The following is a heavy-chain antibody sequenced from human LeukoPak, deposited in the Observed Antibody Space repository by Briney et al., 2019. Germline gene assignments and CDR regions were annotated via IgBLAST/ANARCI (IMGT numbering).Heavy chain of an antibody. V-gene: IGHV1-18*01. J-gene: IGHJ6*03. CDR1: GYTFTSYG. CDR3: ARELQYPFYYYYYMDV. D-gene: IGHD4-11*01. CDR2: ISAYNCNT. Sequence: ASVKVSCKASGYTFTSYGISRVGQAPGQGGEGMGGISAYNCNTNYAQKLQGRVTMTTDTSTSTAYMELRSLRSDDTAVYYCARELQYPFYYYYYMDVWGKGTTVTVSS.